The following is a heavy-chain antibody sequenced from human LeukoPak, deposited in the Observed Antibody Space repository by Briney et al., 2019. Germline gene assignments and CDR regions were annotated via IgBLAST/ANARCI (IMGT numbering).Heavy chain of an antibody. CDR2: LSTSGGST. J-gene: IGHJ4*02. V-gene: IGHV3-23*01. D-gene: IGHD1-26*01. CDR1: GFTFSSYA. CDR3: AKTASPTTRYFDY. Sequence: GGSLRLSCAASGFTFSSYAMSWVRQAPGKGLEWVSALSTSGGSTYYADSVKGRFTISRDNSKNTLYLQMDSLRAEDTAVYYRAKTASPTTRYFDYWGQGTLVTVSS.